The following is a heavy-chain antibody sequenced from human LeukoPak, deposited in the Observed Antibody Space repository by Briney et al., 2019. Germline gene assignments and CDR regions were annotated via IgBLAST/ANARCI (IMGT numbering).Heavy chain of an antibody. CDR1: GYSISSGYY. CDR3: AGKQWLVPSGY. V-gene: IGHV4-38-2*02. J-gene: IGHJ4*02. D-gene: IGHD6-19*01. Sequence: SETLSLTCTVSGYSISSGYYWGWIRPPPGKGLEWIGSIYHSGSTYYNPSLKSRVTISVDTSKNQFSLKLSSVTAADTAVYYCAGKQWLVPSGYWGQGTLVTVSS. CDR2: IYHSGST.